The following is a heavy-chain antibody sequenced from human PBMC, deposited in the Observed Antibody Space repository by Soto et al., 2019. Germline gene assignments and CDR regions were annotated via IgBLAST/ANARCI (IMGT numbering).Heavy chain of an antibody. J-gene: IGHJ6*02. D-gene: IGHD6-13*01. Sequence: PGGSLRLSCAASGFTFSSYAMHWVRQAPGKGLEWVAVISYDGSNKYYADSVKGRFTISRDNSKNTLYLQMNSLRAEDTAVYYCARKEEQQLVSQASPHYYYYYGMDVWGQGTTVTVSS. CDR2: ISYDGSNK. V-gene: IGHV3-30-3*01. CDR3: ARKEEQQLVSQASPHYYYYYGMDV. CDR1: GFTFSSYA.